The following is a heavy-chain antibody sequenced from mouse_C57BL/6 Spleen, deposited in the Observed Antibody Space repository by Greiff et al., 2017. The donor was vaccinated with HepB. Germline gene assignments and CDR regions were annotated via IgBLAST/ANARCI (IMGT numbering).Heavy chain of an antibody. V-gene: IGHV5-4*01. D-gene: IGHD2-5*01. CDR2: ISDGGSYT. CDR1: GFTFSSYA. CDR3: ARDRAVTSFAY. J-gene: IGHJ3*01. Sequence: DVMLVESGGGLVKPGGSLKLSCAASGFTFSSYAMSWVRQTPEKRLEWVATISDGGSYTYYPDNVKGRFTISRDNAKNNLYLQMSHLKSEDTAMYYCARDRAVTSFAYWGQGTLVTVSA.